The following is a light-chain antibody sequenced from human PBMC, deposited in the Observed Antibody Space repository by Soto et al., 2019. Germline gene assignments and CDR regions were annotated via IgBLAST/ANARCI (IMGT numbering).Light chain of an antibody. CDR1: RTDVDGYDY. CDR3: TSYTSSTSLYL. Sequence: QSVLTQPASVSGSPGQSIAISCTGVRTDVDGYDYVSWYQQHPGQAPQLIIYDVYNRPSGVSHRFSCSKSGDTSSLTISGLQAEYEADYYCTSYTSSTSLYLFETGTKVTVL. CDR2: DVY. J-gene: IGLJ1*01. V-gene: IGLV2-14*03.